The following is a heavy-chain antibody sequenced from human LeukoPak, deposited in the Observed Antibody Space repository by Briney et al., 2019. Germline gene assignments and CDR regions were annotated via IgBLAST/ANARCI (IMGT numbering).Heavy chain of an antibody. V-gene: IGHV3-53*01. J-gene: IGHJ4*02. D-gene: IGHD5-18*01. CDR3: ARGLRGDKYGADY. CDR2: IYSGGST. CDR1: GFTVSNNY. Sequence: SGGSLRLSCAASGFTVSNNYMSWVRQAPGKGLEWVSLIYSGGSTYYADSVKGRFTISRDNSMNTLYLQMNSLRAEDTAMYYCARGLRGDKYGADYWGQGTLVTVSS.